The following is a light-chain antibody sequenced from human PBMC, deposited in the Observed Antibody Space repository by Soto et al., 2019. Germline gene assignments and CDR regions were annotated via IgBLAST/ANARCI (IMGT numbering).Light chain of an antibody. Sequence: QSALTQPASVSGSPGQSITISCTGTSSDVGSYNLVSWYQQHPGKAPKLMIYDVTNRPSGVSNRFSGSKSGNTASLTISGLQAEDEADYYCMSYTTSSTWVFGGGTQLTVL. CDR2: DVT. CDR1: SSDVGSYNL. V-gene: IGLV2-14*02. J-gene: IGLJ3*02. CDR3: MSYTTSSTWV.